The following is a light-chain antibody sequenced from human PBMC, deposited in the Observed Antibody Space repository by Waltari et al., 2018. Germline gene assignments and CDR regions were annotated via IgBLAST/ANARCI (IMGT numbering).Light chain of an antibody. CDR1: QSVSSSD. Sequence: EIVLTQSPGTLSLSPGERATLSCSASQSVSSSDLAWYQQIPGQAPRLLIYGASSRATGIPDRFSGSGSGTDFTLTISRLEPEDFAVYYCQQYGSSPPLTFGGGTKVEIK. CDR2: GAS. V-gene: IGKV3-20*01. J-gene: IGKJ4*01. CDR3: QQYGSSPPLT.